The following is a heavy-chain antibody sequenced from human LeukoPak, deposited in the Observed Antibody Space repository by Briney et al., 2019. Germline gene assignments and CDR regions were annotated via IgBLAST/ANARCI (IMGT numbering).Heavy chain of an antibody. D-gene: IGHD3-22*01. V-gene: IGHV3-30*02. Sequence: PGGSLRLSCAASGFTFSSYGMHWVRQAPGKGLEWVAFIRYDGSNKYYADSVKGRLTISRDNSKDTLYLQMNSVRAEDTGVYYCAKDWRDYEDSSGYDAFYIWGQGTMVTVSS. CDR2: IRYDGSNK. CDR3: AKDWRDYEDSSGYDAFYI. J-gene: IGHJ3*02. CDR1: GFTFSSYG.